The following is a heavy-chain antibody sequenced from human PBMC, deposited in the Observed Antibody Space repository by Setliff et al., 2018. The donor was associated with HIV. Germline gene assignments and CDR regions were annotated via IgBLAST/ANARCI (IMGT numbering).Heavy chain of an antibody. J-gene: IGHJ4*02. Sequence: PGGSLRLSCAASGFTFSSYEMNWVHQAPGKGLEWVSYISSSGGTIYYADSVKGRFTISRDNAKNSLYLQMNSLRAEDTAVYYCARDSSSWYEFYFDCWGQGTLVTVS. CDR3: ARDSSSWYEFYFDC. CDR2: ISSSGGTI. D-gene: IGHD6-13*01. V-gene: IGHV3-48*03. CDR1: GFTFSSYE.